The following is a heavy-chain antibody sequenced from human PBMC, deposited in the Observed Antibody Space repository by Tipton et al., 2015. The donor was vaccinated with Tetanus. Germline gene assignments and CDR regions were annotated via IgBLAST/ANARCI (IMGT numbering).Heavy chain of an antibody. CDR3: AKDKNYEVGASEY. D-gene: IGHD1-26*01. Sequence: SLRLSCAASGFTFSSYAMSWVRQAPGEGLEWVSAISGSGGSTYYADSVKGRFTISRDNSKNTLYLQMNSLRAEDTAVYYCAKDKNYEVGASEYWGQGTLVTVSS. J-gene: IGHJ4*02. V-gene: IGHV3-23*01. CDR2: ISGSGGST. CDR1: GFTFSSYA.